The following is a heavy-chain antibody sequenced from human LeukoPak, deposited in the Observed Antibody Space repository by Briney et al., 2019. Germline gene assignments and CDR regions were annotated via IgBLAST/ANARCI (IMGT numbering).Heavy chain of an antibody. Sequence: GASVKVSCKASGYTFTGYYMHWVRQAPGQGREWMGWINPNSGGTNYAQKFQGRVTMTRDTSISTAYMELSRLRSDDTAVYYCARDVPRYIAVAGRGGGDYWGQGTLVTVSS. CDR1: GYTFTGYY. J-gene: IGHJ4*02. V-gene: IGHV1-2*02. CDR2: INPNSGGT. CDR3: ARDVPRYIAVAGRGGGDY. D-gene: IGHD6-19*01.